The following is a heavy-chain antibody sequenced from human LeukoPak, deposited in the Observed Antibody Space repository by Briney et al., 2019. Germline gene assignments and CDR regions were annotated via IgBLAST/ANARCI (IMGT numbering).Heavy chain of an antibody. J-gene: IGHJ4*02. CDR2: ISGSGGST. Sequence: GGSLRLSCAASGFTFSSYAMSWVRQAPEKGLEWVSAISGSGGSTYYADSVEGRITISRDNSKNTLYLQMNSLRVEDTAVYYCAKDGNFWSGYSYYSDYWGQGTLVTVSS. CDR1: GFTFSSYA. D-gene: IGHD3-3*01. CDR3: AKDGNFWSGYSYYSDY. V-gene: IGHV3-23*01.